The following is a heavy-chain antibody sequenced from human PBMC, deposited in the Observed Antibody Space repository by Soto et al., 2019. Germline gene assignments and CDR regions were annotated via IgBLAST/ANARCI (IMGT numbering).Heavy chain of an antibody. Sequence: GGSLRLSCAAAGFTFSSYWMHWVRQAPGKGLVWVSRINSDGSSTTYADSVKGRFTISRDNAKNTLYLQMNSLRAEDTAVYYGVRSEGGWETYWGQGTLVTVSS. CDR1: GFTFSSYW. V-gene: IGHV3-74*01. CDR2: INSDGSST. CDR3: VRSEGGWETY. J-gene: IGHJ4*02. D-gene: IGHD6-19*01.